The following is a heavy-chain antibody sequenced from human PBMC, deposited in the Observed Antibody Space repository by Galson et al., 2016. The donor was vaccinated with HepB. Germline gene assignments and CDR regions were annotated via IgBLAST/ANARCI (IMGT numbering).Heavy chain of an antibody. D-gene: IGHD5-24*01. CDR2: IYYTGYT. V-gene: IGHV4-4*02. CDR3: ARGQYNPYYFDY. CDR1: YGSITSNNW. Sequence: LSLTSVISYGSITSNNWWSWVRQPPGKGLEWIGEIYYTGYTNYNPSLVSRVTISADKSKNQFSLNVTSVTAADTAVYYCARGQYNPYYFDYWGQGTLVTVSS. J-gene: IGHJ4*02.